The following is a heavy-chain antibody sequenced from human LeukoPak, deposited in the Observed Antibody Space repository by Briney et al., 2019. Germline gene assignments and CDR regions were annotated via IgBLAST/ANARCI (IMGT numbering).Heavy chain of an antibody. J-gene: IGHJ5*02. D-gene: IGHD2-2*03. CDR3: AREGRAGYCSSTSCPHNWFDP. V-gene: IGHV1-46*01. CDR1: GYTFINYY. Sequence: GASVKVSCKASGYTFINYYLHWVRQAPGQGLVWMGQINPNTGSTNCAQMFQGRVTMTRDTSTSTVYMELSSLRSEDTAVYYCAREGRAGYCSSTSCPHNWFDPWGQGTLVTVSS. CDR2: INPNTGST.